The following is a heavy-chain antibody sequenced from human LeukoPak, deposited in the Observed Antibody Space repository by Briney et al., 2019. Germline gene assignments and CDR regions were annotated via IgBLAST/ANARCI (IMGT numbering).Heavy chain of an antibody. Sequence: ASVKVSCKASGYTFTSYGISWVRQAPGQGLEWMGWISAYNGNTNYAQKLQGRVTMTTDTSTSTAYMELSSLRSEDTAVYYCALPFGETFVVYGMDVWGQGTTVTVSS. CDR3: ALPFGETFVVYGMDV. CDR2: ISAYNGNT. V-gene: IGHV1-18*01. J-gene: IGHJ6*02. D-gene: IGHD3-10*01. CDR1: GYTFTSYG.